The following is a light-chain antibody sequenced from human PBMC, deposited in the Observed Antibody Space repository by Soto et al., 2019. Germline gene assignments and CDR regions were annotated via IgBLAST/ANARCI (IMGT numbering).Light chain of an antibody. J-gene: IGLJ2*01. V-gene: IGLV2-14*01. CDR2: DVN. CDR1: SSDVGGYNY. Sequence: QSVLTQPASVSGSPGQSITISCTGTSSDVGGYNYVSWYQQDPGKAPKLMIHDVNNRPSGVSNRFSGSKSGNTASLTISGLQAEDEAYYYCSSYTSSSTLAVFGGGTKLTVL. CDR3: SSYTSSSTLAV.